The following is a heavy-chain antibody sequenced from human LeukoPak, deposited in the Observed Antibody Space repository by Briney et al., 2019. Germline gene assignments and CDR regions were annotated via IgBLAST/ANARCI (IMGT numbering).Heavy chain of an antibody. V-gene: IGHV3-53*01. CDR1: GFTVSSNY. D-gene: IGHD3-22*01. CDR2: IYSGGST. Sequence: GGSLRLSCAASGFTVSSNYMSWVRQAPGKGLEWVSVIYSGGSTYYADSVKGRFTISRDNSKNTLYLQMNSLRAEDTAVYYCARVATLTYYNDSPPYYFDYWGQGTLVTVSS. J-gene: IGHJ4*02. CDR3: ARVATLTYYNDSPPYYFDY.